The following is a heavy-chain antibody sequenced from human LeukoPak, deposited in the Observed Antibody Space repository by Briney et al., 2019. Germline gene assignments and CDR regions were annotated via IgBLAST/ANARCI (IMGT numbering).Heavy chain of an antibody. D-gene: IGHD3-10*01. CDR1: GYTFTSYG. CDR2: ISAYNGNT. V-gene: IGHV1-18*01. CDR3: ARGPRGYYGSGSYYNPIDY. J-gene: IGHJ4*02. Sequence: ASVKVSCKASGYTFTSYGISWVRRAPGQGLEWMGWISAYNGNTNYAQKLQGRVTMTTDTSTSTAYMELRSLRSDDTAVYYCARGPRGYYGSGSYYNPIDYWGQGTLVTVSS.